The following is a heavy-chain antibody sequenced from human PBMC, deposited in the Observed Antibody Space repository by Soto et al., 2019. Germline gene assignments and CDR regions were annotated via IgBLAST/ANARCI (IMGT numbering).Heavy chain of an antibody. Sequence: QLQLHESGPGLVKPSETLSLTCTVSGGSISSSSYYWGWIRQPPGKGLEWIGSIYYSGSTYYNPSLKSRVTISVDTSKNQFSLKLSSVTAADTAVYYCARHTPAISISDHWGQGTLVTVSS. J-gene: IGHJ4*02. V-gene: IGHV4-39*01. CDR3: ARHTPAISISDH. CDR2: IYYSGST. D-gene: IGHD2-15*01. CDR1: GGSISSSSYY.